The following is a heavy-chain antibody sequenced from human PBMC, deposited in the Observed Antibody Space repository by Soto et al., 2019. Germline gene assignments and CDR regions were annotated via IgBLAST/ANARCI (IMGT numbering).Heavy chain of an antibody. Sequence: PSQPLSVPCSVADGSSTSHYWSRIRKTPGKGLEWIGYIHHSGSTSYNPSLKSRVTMSVDTSKNHFSLKVNSVTAADTALYYCSRWSGSSAIYYYYYGMDVWGQGTMVTVSS. CDR3: SRWSGSSAIYYYYYGMDV. V-gene: IGHV4-59*08. CDR1: DGSSTSHY. CDR2: IHHSGST. J-gene: IGHJ6*02. D-gene: IGHD6-6*01.